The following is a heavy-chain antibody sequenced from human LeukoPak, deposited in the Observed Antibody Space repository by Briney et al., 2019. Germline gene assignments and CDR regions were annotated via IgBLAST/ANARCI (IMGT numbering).Heavy chain of an antibody. V-gene: IGHV1-69*01. CDR1: GGTFSSYA. CDR2: IIPIFGTA. Sequence: SVKVSCKASGGTFSSYAISWVRQAPGQGLEWMGGIIPIFGTANYAQKFQGRVAITADESTSTAYMELSSLRSEDTAVYYCARALTGGTYYDILTGYYPYYYYYGMDVWGKGTTVTVSS. J-gene: IGHJ6*04. CDR3: ARALTGGTYYDILTGYYPYYYYYGMDV. D-gene: IGHD3-9*01.